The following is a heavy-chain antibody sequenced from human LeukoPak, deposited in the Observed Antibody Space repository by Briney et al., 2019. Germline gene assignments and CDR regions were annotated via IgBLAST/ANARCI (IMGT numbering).Heavy chain of an antibody. V-gene: IGHV4-30-4*01. D-gene: IGHD3-10*01. CDR1: GGSISSGDYY. CDR2: IYYSGST. CDR3: ARDRITMVRGGPVSWFDP. Sequence: ASQTLSLTCTVSGGSISSGDYYWSWIRQPPGKGLEWIGYIYYSGSTYYNPSLKSRVTISVDTSKNQFSLKLNSVTAADTAVYYCARDRITMVRGGPVSWFDPWGQGTLVTVSS. J-gene: IGHJ5*02.